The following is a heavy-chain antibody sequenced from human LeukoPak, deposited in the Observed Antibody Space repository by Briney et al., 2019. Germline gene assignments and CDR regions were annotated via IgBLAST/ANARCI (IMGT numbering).Heavy chain of an antibody. CDR2: IGGSGGTT. CDR3: AKRLSGGCWSYFDY. D-gene: IGHD2-15*01. CDR1: GFTFSTYA. J-gene: IGHJ4*02. V-gene: IGHV3-23*01. Sequence: PGGSLRLSCAASGFTFSTYAMNWVRQAPGKGLEWVSTIGGSGGTTYYADSVKGRFTISRDNSKNSVYLQMNSLRAEDTAVYFCAKRLSGGCWSYFDYWGQGTLVTVSS.